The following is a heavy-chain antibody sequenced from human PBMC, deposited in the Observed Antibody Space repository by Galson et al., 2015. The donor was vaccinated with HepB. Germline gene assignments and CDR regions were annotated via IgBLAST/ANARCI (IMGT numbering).Heavy chain of an antibody. Sequence: SLRLSCAASGFTFSSYAMHWVRQAPGKGLEWVAVISYDGSNKYYADSVKGRFTISRDNSKNTLYLQMNSLRAEDTAVYYCARGVHDCGDYVFDYWGQGTLVTVSS. CDR1: GFTFSSYA. CDR2: ISYDGSNK. CDR3: ARGVHDCGDYVFDY. V-gene: IGHV3-30*04. J-gene: IGHJ4*02. D-gene: IGHD4-17*01.